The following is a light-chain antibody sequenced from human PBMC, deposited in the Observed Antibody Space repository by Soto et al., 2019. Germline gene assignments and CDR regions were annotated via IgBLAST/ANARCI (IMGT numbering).Light chain of an antibody. CDR2: GAS. J-gene: IGKJ1*01. V-gene: IGKV3-20*01. CDR3: QKYGSSPGT. Sequence: EIVLTQSPGTLSSSPGERVTLSCRASQIVTSNYLAWYQQKPGQSPRLLIFGASIRDTGLPARFSGGGSGTDFTLTISSLAPEDSAVYYCQKYGSSPGTFGQGTKVEIK. CDR1: QIVTSNY.